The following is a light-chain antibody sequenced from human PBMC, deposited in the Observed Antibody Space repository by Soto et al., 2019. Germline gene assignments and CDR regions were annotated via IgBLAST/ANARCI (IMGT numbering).Light chain of an antibody. CDR2: AAS. CDR3: QKHSNWPPS. CDR1: QGVSKY. J-gene: IGKJ4*01. Sequence: ETVLTQSPPTLSLSPGEGATLTCRASQGVSKYLAWYQQKPGQAPRLLIYAASTLPSGIPARFSGSGSGTDFTLTISSLQPEDFAIYYCQKHSNWPPSFGGGTQVEIK. V-gene: IGKV3-11*01.